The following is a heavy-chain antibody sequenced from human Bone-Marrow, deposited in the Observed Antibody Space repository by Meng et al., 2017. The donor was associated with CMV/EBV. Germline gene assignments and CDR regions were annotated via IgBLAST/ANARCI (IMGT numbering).Heavy chain of an antibody. CDR3: ARGLRYYCSSTSCYTLDNWFDP. CDR1: GGSFSGYY. D-gene: IGHD2-2*02. Sequence: GSLRLSCAVYGGSFSGYYWSWIRQPPGKGLEWIGEINHSGSTNYNPSLKSRVTISVDTSKNQFSLKLSSVTAADTAVYYCARGLRYYCSSTSCYTLDNWFDPWGQGTLVTVSS. V-gene: IGHV4-34*01. CDR2: INHSGST. J-gene: IGHJ5*02.